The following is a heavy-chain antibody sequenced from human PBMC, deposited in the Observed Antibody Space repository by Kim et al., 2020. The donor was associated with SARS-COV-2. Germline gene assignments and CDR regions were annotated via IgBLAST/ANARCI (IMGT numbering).Heavy chain of an antibody. CDR1: GGSFSGYY. J-gene: IGHJ5*02. Sequence: SETLSLTCAVYGGSFSGYYWSWIRQPPGKGLEWIGEINHSGSTNYNPSLKSRVTISVDTSKNQFSLKLSSVTAADTAVYYCARGWVVVAAKRWFDPWGQGTLVTVSS. CDR2: INHSGST. CDR3: ARGWVVVAAKRWFDP. D-gene: IGHD2-15*01. V-gene: IGHV4-34*01.